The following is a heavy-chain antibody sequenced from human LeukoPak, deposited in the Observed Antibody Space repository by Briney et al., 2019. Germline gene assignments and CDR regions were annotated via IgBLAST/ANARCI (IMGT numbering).Heavy chain of an antibody. CDR2: ISGSGGST. CDR3: AKDPTYYYGSGSYSGFDY. Sequence: PGGSLRLSCAASGFTFSSYWMHWVRQAPGKGLGWVSAISGSGGSTYYADSVKGRFTISRDNSKNTLYLQMNSLRAEDTAVYYCAKDPTYYYGSGSYSGFDYWGQGTLVTVSS. D-gene: IGHD3-10*01. V-gene: IGHV3-23*01. J-gene: IGHJ4*02. CDR1: GFTFSSYW.